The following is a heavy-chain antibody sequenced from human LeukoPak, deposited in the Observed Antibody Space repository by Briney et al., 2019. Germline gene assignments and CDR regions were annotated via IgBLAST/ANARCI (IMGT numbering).Heavy chain of an antibody. CDR1: GFTFSDYY. CDR3: ARRDYGGNSGPGY. Sequence: KSGGSLRLSCAVSGFTFSDYYMSWIRQAPGKGLEWVSYISSSSNTIYYADSVKGRFTISRDNAKNSLYLQMNSLRAEDTAVYYCARRDYGGNSGPGYWGQGTLVTVSS. CDR2: ISSSSNTI. D-gene: IGHD4-23*01. J-gene: IGHJ4*02. V-gene: IGHV3-11*01.